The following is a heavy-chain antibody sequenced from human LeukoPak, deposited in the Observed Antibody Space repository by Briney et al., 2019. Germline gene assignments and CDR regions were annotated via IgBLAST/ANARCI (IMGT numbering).Heavy chain of an antibody. CDR3: ARGSGDCSGGSCYATYFQH. Sequence: ASVKVSCKASGYTFTSYYMHWVRQAPGQGLEWMGIINHSGGSTSCAQKFQGRVTMTRDTPTSTVYMELSSLRSEDTAVYYCARGSGDCSGGSCYATYFQHWGQGTLVTVSS. J-gene: IGHJ1*01. CDR1: GYTFTSYY. V-gene: IGHV1-46*01. CDR2: INHSGGST. D-gene: IGHD2-15*01.